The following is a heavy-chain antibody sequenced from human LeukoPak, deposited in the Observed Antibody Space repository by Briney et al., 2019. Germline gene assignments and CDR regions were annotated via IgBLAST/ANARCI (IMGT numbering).Heavy chain of an antibody. J-gene: IGHJ4*02. Sequence: SETLSLTCALYGGSFSGYYWSSIRQPPGKGLEWIGGINHSGSTNYNPSLKSRVTISVDTSKNQFSLKLSSVTAADTAVYYCASVWRYRGQGTLVTVSS. CDR1: GGSFSGYY. CDR2: INHSGST. D-gene: IGHD5/OR15-5a*01. CDR3: ASVWRY. V-gene: IGHV4-34*01.